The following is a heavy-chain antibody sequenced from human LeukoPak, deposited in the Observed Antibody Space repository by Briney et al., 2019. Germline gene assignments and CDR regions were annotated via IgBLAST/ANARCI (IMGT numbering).Heavy chain of an antibody. D-gene: IGHD4-17*01. V-gene: IGHV4-39*07. CDR3: ARDNRDNAASSDYGGTNFDS. J-gene: IGHJ4*02. CDR2: IYYSGST. CDR1: GGSISSSSYY. Sequence: SETLSLTCTVSGGSISSSSYYWGWIRQPPGKGLEWIRSIYYSGSTYYNPSLKSRLTISGDTSKTRCSLKLGSVTAGGTAMYYCARDNRDNAASSDYGGTNFDSWGQGTLVTVSS.